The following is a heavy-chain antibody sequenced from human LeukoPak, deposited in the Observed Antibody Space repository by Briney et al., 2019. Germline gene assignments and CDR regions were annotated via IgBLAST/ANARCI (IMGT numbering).Heavy chain of an antibody. CDR3: AKGGMATIPYYYYYMDV. J-gene: IGHJ6*03. CDR2: ISWYGGST. Sequence: GGSLRLSCAASGFTFDDYTMHWVRQAAGKGLEWVSLISWYGGSTYYADSVKGRFTISRDNSKNSLYLQMNSLRTEDTALYYCAKGGMATIPYYYYYMDVWGKGTTVTISS. D-gene: IGHD5-24*01. CDR1: GFTFDDYT. V-gene: IGHV3-43*01.